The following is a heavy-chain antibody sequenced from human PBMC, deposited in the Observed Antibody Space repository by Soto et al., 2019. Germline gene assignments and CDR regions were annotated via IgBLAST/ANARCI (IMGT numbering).Heavy chain of an antibody. Sequence: PSETLSLTCTVSGGSISSYYWSWIRQPPGKGLEWIGYIYYSGSTDYNPSLKSRVTISVDTSKNQFSLKLSSVTAADTAVYYCAREYYSTGWFDYWRKGTLVNVSS. CDR1: GGSISSYY. J-gene: IGHJ4*02. D-gene: IGHD6-19*01. V-gene: IGHV4-59*12. CDR3: AREYYSTGWFDY. CDR2: IYYSGST.